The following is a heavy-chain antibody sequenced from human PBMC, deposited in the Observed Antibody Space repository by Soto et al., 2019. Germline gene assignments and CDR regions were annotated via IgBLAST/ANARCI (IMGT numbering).Heavy chain of an antibody. J-gene: IGHJ4*02. CDR1: GYTFTIYG. CDR3: ARERIQFGGVIVKVQNDY. CDR2: ISAYNGNT. D-gene: IGHD3-16*02. V-gene: IGHV1-18*01. Sequence: GASVEVCCKASGYTFTIYGISWVRQAPGQGLEWMGWISAYNGNTNYAQKLQGRVTMTTDTSTSTAYMELRSLRSDDTAVYYCARERIQFGGVIVKVQNDYWGQGTLVTVSS.